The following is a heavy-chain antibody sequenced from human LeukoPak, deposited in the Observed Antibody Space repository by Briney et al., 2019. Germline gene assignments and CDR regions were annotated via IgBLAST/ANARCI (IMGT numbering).Heavy chain of an antibody. V-gene: IGHV4-34*01. CDR1: GGSFSGYY. J-gene: IGHJ6*02. D-gene: IGHD3-3*01. CDR3: ARLEPITIFGVVNRDLHLNYGMDV. Sequence: SETLSLTCAVYGGSFSGYYWSWIRQPPGKGLEWIGEINHSGSTNYNPSLKSRVTISVDTSKNQFSLKLSSVTAADTAVYYCARLEPITIFGVVNRDLHLNYGMDVWGQGTPGTVSS. CDR2: INHSGST.